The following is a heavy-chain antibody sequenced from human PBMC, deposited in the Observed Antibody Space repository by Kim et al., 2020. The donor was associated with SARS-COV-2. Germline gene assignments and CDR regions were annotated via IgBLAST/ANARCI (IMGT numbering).Heavy chain of an antibody. CDR3: ATADGIVGATTGY. J-gene: IGHJ4*02. D-gene: IGHD1-26*01. Sequence: YAQKFQGRVTMTEDTSTDTAYMELSRLRSEDTAVYYCATADGIVGATTGYWGQGTLVTVSS. V-gene: IGHV1-24*01.